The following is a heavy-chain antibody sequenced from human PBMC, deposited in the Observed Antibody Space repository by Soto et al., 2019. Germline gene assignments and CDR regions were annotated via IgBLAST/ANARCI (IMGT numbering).Heavy chain of an antibody. CDR2: INPSGGST. V-gene: IGHV1-46*01. J-gene: IGHJ4*02. CDR1: GYTFTDYY. Sequence: QVQLVQSGAEVKKPGASVKVSCKASGYTFTDYYIHWVRQAPGQGLEWMGMINPSGGSTDYAQKFRGRVTMRGDTLTGTVYMELSSVRCEDTAVYYCAGAPFPGCINAVGYPFDYWGQGTLVTVSA. CDR3: AGAPFPGCINAVGYPFDY. D-gene: IGHD2-8*01.